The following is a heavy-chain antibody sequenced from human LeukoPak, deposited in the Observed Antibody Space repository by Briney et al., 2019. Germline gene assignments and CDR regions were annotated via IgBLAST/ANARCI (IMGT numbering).Heavy chain of an antibody. V-gene: IGHV3-74*01. CDR3: ARDHGYYYMDV. J-gene: IGHJ6*03. CDR1: GFTFSSYW. CDR2: INTDGGST. Sequence: GSLRLSCAASGFTFSSYWMHWVRQAPGKGLVWVSRINTDGGSTNYADSVKGRFTISRDNAKNTLYLQMNSLRAEDTAVYYCARDHGYYYMDVWGKGTTVTVSS.